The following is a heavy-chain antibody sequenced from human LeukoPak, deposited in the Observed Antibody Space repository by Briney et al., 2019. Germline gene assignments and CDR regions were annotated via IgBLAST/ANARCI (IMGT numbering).Heavy chain of an antibody. V-gene: IGHV3-53*01. CDR3: ARDQKWEVQEDNFFYDYYGMDV. Sequence: GGSLRLSCAASGFTVSINYMSWVRQAPGKGLEWVSVIYSGCSTYYADSVKGRFTISRDNSKNALYLQMNTLRAEDTAVYYCARDQKWEVQEDNFFYDYYGMDVWGQGTTVTVSS. J-gene: IGHJ6*02. CDR2: IYSGCST. D-gene: IGHD1-26*01. CDR1: GFTVSINY.